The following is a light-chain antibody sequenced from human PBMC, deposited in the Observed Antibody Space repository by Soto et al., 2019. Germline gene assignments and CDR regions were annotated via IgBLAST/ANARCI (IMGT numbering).Light chain of an antibody. V-gene: IGKV3-15*01. Sequence: EIVLTQSPGTLSLSPGERATLSCRASQSVSNKLVWYQQKPGQAPRLLIYAASTRATGIPARFSGSGSETEFTLTISSLQSEDLAVYYCQQYANWPKTFGQGTKVDI. CDR2: AAS. CDR3: QQYANWPKT. J-gene: IGKJ1*01. CDR1: QSVSNK.